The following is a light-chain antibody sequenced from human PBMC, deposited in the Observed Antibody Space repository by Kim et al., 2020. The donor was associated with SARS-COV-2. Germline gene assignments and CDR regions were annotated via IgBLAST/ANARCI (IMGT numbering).Light chain of an antibody. V-gene: IGKV3-15*01. CDR3: QQFTNWPPMYT. CDR2: DAS. J-gene: IGKJ2*01. CDR1: QSVSSN. Sequence: EIVMTQSPATLSVSPGERATLSCRASQSVSSNLAWYQQKPGQAPRLLIYDASTRATGIPARFSGSGSGTEFTLTISSLQSEDFAVYYCQQFTNWPPMYTCGQGTKLEI.